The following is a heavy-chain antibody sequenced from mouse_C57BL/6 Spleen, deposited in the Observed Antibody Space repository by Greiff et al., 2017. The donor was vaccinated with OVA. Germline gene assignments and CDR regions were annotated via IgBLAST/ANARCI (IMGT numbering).Heavy chain of an antibody. D-gene: IGHD1-1*01. J-gene: IGHJ4*01. V-gene: IGHV1-55*01. CDR1: GYTFTSYW. CDR3: ARIYYYGSSSYYYAMDY. Sequence: QVQLQQPGAELVKPGASVQMSCKASGYTFTSYWITWVKQRPGQGLEWIGDIYPGSGSTNYNEKFKSKATLTVDTSSSTAYMQLSSLTSEDSAVYYCARIYYYGSSSYYYAMDYWGQGTSVTVSS. CDR2: IYPGSGST.